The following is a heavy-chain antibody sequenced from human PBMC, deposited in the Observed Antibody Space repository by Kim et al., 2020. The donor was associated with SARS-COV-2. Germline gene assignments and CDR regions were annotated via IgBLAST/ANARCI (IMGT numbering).Heavy chain of an antibody. J-gene: IGHJ4*02. Sequence: ASVKVSCKASGYTFTSYYMHWVRQAPGQGLEWMGIINPSGGSTSYAQKFQGRVTMTRDTSTSTVYMELSSLRSEDTAVYYCARSRGLLWFGDQQDYWGQGTLVTVSS. CDR2: INPSGGST. V-gene: IGHV1-46*01. D-gene: IGHD3-10*01. CDR1: GYTFTSYY. CDR3: ARSRGLLWFGDQQDY.